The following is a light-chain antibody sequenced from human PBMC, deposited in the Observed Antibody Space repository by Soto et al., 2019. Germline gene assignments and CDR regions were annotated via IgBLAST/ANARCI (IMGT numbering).Light chain of an antibody. CDR3: KSYAGSNTYV. V-gene: IGLV2-8*01. CDR2: EVV. Sequence: QPALTQPPSASGSPGQSVTISCTGTKNDIGVYDFVSWYQAHPGKAPRLIIYEVVQRPSGVPDRFSGSMSGNTASLTVSGLHAADEADYFCKSYAGSNTYVFGSGTKVTVL. J-gene: IGLJ1*01. CDR1: KNDIGVYDF.